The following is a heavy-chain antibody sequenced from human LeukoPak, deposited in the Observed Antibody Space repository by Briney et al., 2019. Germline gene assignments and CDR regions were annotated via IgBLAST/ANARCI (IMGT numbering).Heavy chain of an antibody. Sequence: GGSLRLSCAASGFNFNDYSMNWVRQAPGKGLEWVSSISNRVGYIYYADSVKGRFTISRDNAKNSLYLQMNSLRAEDTALYYCARELYYYDSSAYDPYYFDYWGQGTLVTVSS. CDR2: ISNRVGYI. V-gene: IGHV3-21*04. CDR1: GFNFNDYS. CDR3: ARELYYYDSSAYDPYYFDY. D-gene: IGHD3-22*01. J-gene: IGHJ4*02.